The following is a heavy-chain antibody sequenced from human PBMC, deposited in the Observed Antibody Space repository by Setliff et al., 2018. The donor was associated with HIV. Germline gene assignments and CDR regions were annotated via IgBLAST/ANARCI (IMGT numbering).Heavy chain of an antibody. CDR2: IYHSGST. Sequence: ASETLSLTCAVSGYSISSGYHWGWIRQPPGKGLEWIGSIYHSGSTYYNPSLKSRVTISVDTSKNQFSLKLSSVTAADTAVYYCARHPNDYDSSGYSLQGYFDYWGQGTLVTV. CDR1: GYSISSGYH. J-gene: IGHJ4*02. D-gene: IGHD3-22*01. CDR3: ARHPNDYDSSGYSLQGYFDY. V-gene: IGHV4-38-2*01.